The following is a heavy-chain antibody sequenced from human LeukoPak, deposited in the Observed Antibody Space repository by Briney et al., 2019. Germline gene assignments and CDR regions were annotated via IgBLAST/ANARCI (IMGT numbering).Heavy chain of an antibody. J-gene: IGHJ3*02. CDR1: GFTFSSYA. Sequence: GGSLRLSCAASGFTFSSYAMSWVRQAPGKGLEWVSGISGSGGGTYYADSVKGRFTISRDNSKNTLYLQMNSLRADDTAVYYCAKDRWSSPVSGSDMRGQGTMVTVSS. D-gene: IGHD3-10*01. CDR2: ISGSGGGT. CDR3: AKDRWSSPVSGSDM. V-gene: IGHV3-23*01.